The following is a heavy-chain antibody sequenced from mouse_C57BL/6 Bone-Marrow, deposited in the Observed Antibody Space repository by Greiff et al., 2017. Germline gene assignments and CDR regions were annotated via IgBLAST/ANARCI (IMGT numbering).Heavy chain of an antibody. J-gene: IGHJ1*03. D-gene: IGHD2-1*01. CDR1: GYTFTDYY. CDR2: INPYNGGT. Sequence: VQLQQSGPVLVKPGASVKMSCKASGYTFTDYYMNWVKQSHGKSLEWIGVINPYNGGTSYNQKFKGKATLTVAKSSSTAYMELNRLRSEDSAVYYCARYGNYSYWYFDVWGTGTTVTVSS. V-gene: IGHV1-19*01. CDR3: ARYGNYSYWYFDV.